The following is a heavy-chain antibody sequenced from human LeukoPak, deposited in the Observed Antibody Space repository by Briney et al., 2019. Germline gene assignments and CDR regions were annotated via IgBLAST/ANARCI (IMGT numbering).Heavy chain of an antibody. V-gene: IGHV3-23*01. Sequence: PGGSLRLSCAASGFTFTNYAMSWVRQAPGKGLEWVSAIGGSGGGTYYAHSVKGRFTISRDNSKNTLYLQMTGLRAEDTAIYYCAKTPETHYYDFSGYYYYFDYWGQGTLVTVSS. CDR1: GFTFTNYA. CDR2: IGGSGGGT. J-gene: IGHJ4*02. D-gene: IGHD3-22*01. CDR3: AKTPETHYYDFSGYYYYFDY.